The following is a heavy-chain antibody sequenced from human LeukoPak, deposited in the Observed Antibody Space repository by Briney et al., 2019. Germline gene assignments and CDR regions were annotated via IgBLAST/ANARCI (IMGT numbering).Heavy chain of an antibody. CDR3: AKEAPVGATWFDP. D-gene: IGHD1-26*01. J-gene: IGHJ5*02. CDR1: GFPFKTYT. V-gene: IGHV3-23*01. CDR2: ISGSGGST. Sequence: GGSLRLSCAASGFPFKTYTMTWVRQAPGKGLDWVSAISGSGGSTYYADSVKGRFTISRDNSKNTLYLQMNGLRAEDTAVYYCAKEAPVGATWFDPWGQGTLVTVSS.